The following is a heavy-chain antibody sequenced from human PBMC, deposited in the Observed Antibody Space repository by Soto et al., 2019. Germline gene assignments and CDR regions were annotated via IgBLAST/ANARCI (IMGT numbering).Heavy chain of an antibody. D-gene: IGHD3-9*01. V-gene: IGHV3-23*01. CDR2: ITGGVDNT. Sequence: EVQLLESGGDLVQPGGPLRPLLPASGSPFTSYPLTWTRRAPGKGLEWVSAITGGVDNTYYADSVKGRFTISRDNSKNTLYLQMNSLRAEDTAFYYCTQDGGSRDWLTVNWGQGTLVTVSS. CDR3: TQDGGSRDWLTVN. CDR1: GSPFTSYP. J-gene: IGHJ4*02.